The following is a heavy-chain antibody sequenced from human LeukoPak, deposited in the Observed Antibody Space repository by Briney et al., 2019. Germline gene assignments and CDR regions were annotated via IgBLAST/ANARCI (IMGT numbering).Heavy chain of an antibody. D-gene: IGHD3-22*01. CDR2: INPSGGST. CDR1: GYTFTSYY. Sequence: ASVKVSCKASGYTFTSYYIHWVRQAPGQGLEWMGIINPSGGSTSYAQKFQGRVAMTRDTSTSTVYMELRSLRSEDTAVYYCARDADDSSGYSNFDYWGQGTLVTVSS. CDR3: ARDADDSSGYSNFDY. J-gene: IGHJ4*02. V-gene: IGHV1-46*01.